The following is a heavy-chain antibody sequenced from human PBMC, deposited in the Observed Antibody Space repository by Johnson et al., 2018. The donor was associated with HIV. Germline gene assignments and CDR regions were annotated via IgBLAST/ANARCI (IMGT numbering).Heavy chain of an antibody. CDR1: GFTVTNAW. CDR2: ISCDGNNK. J-gene: IGHJ3*02. Sequence: QVQLVESGGGLVKPGGSLRLSCGPSGFTVTNAWMNWVRQAPGKGLEWVAVISCDGNNKYSADSVKGRFTISRDNSKNTLYRQMNSLRTEDTAVYYCARDAGQWLDDAFDIWGQGTMVTVSS. V-gene: IGHV3-33*05. CDR3: ARDAGQWLDDAFDI. D-gene: IGHD6-19*01.